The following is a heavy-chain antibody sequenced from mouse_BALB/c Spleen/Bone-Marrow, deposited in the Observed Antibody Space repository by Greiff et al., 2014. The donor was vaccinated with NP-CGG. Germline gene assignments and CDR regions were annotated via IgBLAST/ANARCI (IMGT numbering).Heavy chain of an antibody. CDR1: GDPITSGY. CDR3: ARSLYGNYALDY. CDR2: ISYRGSA. J-gene: IGHJ4*01. Sequence: EVKVEESGPSLVKPSQTLSLTCSVTGDPITSGYWNWIRKFPGDKFEYMGYISYRGSAYHNPSLKSRFSITRDTSKNQYYLQLTSVTTEDTATYYCARSLYGNYALDYWGQGTSVTVSS. V-gene: IGHV3-8*02. D-gene: IGHD1-1*02.